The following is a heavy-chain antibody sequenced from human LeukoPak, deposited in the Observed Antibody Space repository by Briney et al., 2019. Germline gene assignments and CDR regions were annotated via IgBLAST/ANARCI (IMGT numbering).Heavy chain of an antibody. J-gene: IGHJ4*02. CDR1: GYTFTGYY. V-gene: IGHV1-2*02. CDR2: INPNSGGT. D-gene: IGHD2-15*01. Sequence: ASVKVSCKASGYTFTGYYMHWVRQAPGQGLEWMGWINPNSGGTNYAQKFQGRVTMTRDTSISTAYMELSRLRSDDTAVYYCARDDRYCSGGSCFNWGQGTLATVSS. CDR3: ARDDRYCSGGSCFN.